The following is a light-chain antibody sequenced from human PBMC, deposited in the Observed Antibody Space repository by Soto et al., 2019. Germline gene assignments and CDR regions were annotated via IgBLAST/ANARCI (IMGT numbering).Light chain of an antibody. CDR1: PSVSSNY. CDR3: QQYGSSLGFT. J-gene: IGKJ3*01. Sequence: EIVLTQSPGTLSLSPGERATLSCRASPSVSSNYLGWYQQKPGQAPRLLIYGAYSRATGIPDRFSGSGSGTDFNLTISRLEPEDVAVYYCQQYGSSLGFTFGPGTKVYIK. CDR2: GAY. V-gene: IGKV3-20*01.